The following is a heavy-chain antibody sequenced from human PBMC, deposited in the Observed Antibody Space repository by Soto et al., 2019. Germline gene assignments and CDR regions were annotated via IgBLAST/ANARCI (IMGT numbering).Heavy chain of an antibody. V-gene: IGHV1-18*01. CDR1: GYSFTTYG. J-gene: IGHJ6*02. CDR2: ISAYNGNT. Sequence: QVQLVQSGGEVKKPGASVKVSCKTSGYSFTTYGISWVRQAPGQGLEWMGWISAYNGNTNYAQKLQGRVTMTTDTSTRTAYMELRSRRSDDTAVYYCARESPAPYYNDGMDVWGQGRTVTVSS. CDR3: ARESPAPYYNDGMDV.